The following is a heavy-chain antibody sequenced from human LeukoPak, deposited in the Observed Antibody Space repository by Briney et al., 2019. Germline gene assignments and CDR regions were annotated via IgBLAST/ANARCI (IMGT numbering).Heavy chain of an antibody. CDR2: INPNSGGT. CDR3: ARVSYDYVWGSFRYTRAFDI. J-gene: IGHJ3*02. V-gene: IGHV1-2*02. CDR1: GYTFTGYY. Sequence: ASVKVSCKASGYTFTGYYMHWVRQAPGQGLEWMGWINPNSGGTNYAQKFQGRVTMTRDTSISTAYMELSRLRSADTAVYSCARVSYDYVWGSFRYTRAFDIWGQGTMVTVSS. D-gene: IGHD3-16*02.